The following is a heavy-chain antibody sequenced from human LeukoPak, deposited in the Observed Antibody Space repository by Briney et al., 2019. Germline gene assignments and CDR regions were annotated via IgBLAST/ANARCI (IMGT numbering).Heavy chain of an antibody. CDR2: IRGDGYEK. D-gene: IGHD2-21*02. V-gene: IGHV3-7*01. J-gene: IGHJ4*02. Sequence: GGSLRLSCAASGFIFSNYWMTWVRQAPGKGLEWVANIRGDGYEKHFADSVKGRFTISRDNAKNPVDLQMNNLGAEDTAVFYCVRNGDYYRLDYWGQGTLVTVSS. CDR1: GFIFSNYW. CDR3: VRNGDYYRLDY.